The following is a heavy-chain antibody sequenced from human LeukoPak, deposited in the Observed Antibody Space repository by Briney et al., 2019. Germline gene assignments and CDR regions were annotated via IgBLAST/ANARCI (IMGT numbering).Heavy chain of an antibody. CDR1: GGSISSSSYY. J-gene: IGHJ4*02. V-gene: IGHV4-39*07. D-gene: IGHD3-10*01. CDR2: IYYSGST. CDR3: ARGSWQVAEGVY. Sequence: SETLSLTCTVSGGSISSSSYYWGWIRQPPGKGLECIGSIYYSGSTYYNPSLKSRVTISVDTSKNQFSLKLSSVTAADTAVYYCARGSWQVAEGVYWGQGTLVTVSS.